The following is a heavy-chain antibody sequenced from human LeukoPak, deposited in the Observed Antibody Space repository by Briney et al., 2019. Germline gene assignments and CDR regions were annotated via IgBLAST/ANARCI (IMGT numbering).Heavy chain of an antibody. CDR2: ISSSGSTI. V-gene: IGHV3-11*04. CDR1: GFTFSDYY. D-gene: IGHD2-2*01. CDR3: ASELVVPAASSGDY. J-gene: IGHJ4*02. Sequence: PGGSLRLSCAASGFTFSDYYMSWIRQAPGKGLEWVSYISSSGSTIYYADSVKGRFTISRDNSKNTLYLQMNSLRAEDTAVYYCASELVVPAASSGDYWGQGTLVTVSS.